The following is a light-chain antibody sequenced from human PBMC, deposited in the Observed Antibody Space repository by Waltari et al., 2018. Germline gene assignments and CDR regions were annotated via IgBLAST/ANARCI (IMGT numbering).Light chain of an antibody. CDR3: CSYAGSYGGSYSVV. CDR1: GVVVVPYNF. CDR2: DVD. V-gene: IGLV2-11*01. J-gene: IGLJ2*01. Sequence: QSPLPHPPPVSGPPEQPVPSPFPGPGVVVVPYNFSPGTQHNPGKAPKLMVYDVDKRPSGVPDRFSGSKSGNTASLTISGLQAEDEADYYCCSYAGSYGGSYSVVFGGGTKVTVL.